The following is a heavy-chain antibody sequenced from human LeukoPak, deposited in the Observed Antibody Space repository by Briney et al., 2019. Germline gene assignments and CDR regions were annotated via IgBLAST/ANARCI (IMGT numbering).Heavy chain of an antibody. V-gene: IGHV1-2*02. J-gene: IGHJ4*02. Sequence: ASVKVSCKAFGYTFTAYYMHWVRQAPGQGFEWMGWINLDSGATDYAQKFQGRVTMARNTSISTAYMELSRLRSDDTAVYYCASGGSGSSLDYWGQGTLVTVSS. CDR3: ASGGSGSSLDY. D-gene: IGHD3-10*01. CDR2: INLDSGAT. CDR1: GYTFTAYY.